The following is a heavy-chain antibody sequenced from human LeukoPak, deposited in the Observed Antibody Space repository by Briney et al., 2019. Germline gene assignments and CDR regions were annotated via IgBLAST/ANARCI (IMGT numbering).Heavy chain of an antibody. V-gene: IGHV3-21*01. CDR2: ISSSSSYI. CDR3: ATGYSYGLKAFDW. CDR1: GFTFDDYA. J-gene: IGHJ4*02. D-gene: IGHD5-18*01. Sequence: GRSLRLSCAASGFTFDDYAMHWVRQAPGKGLEWVSFISSSSSYIYYADSLKGRFTISRDNAKNSLYLQMNSLRAEDTAVYYCATGYSYGLKAFDWWGQGTLVTVSS.